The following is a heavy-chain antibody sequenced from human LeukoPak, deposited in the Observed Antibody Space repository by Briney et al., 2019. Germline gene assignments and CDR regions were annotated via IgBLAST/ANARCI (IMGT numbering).Heavy chain of an antibody. V-gene: IGHV4-59*01. Sequence: PSETLSLTCTVSGASISSYYWSWIRQPPGKGLEWIAYIYYSGSTNYNPALKSRVTISEDTSKNQISLKLSSVTAADTAVYYCARVRGYYDSSGYDYWGQGTLVTVSS. J-gene: IGHJ4*02. CDR3: ARVRGYYDSSGYDY. CDR1: GASISSYY. CDR2: IYYSGST. D-gene: IGHD3-22*01.